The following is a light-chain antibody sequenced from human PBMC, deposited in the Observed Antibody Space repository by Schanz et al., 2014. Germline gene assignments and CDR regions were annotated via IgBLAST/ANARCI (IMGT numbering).Light chain of an antibody. Sequence: SALTQPPSASGSPGQSVAISCTGTSSDVGGYNYVSWYQHHPGKAPKLMIYDVSKRPSGVPDRFSGSKSGNTAFLTVSGVQAEDEADYYCSSYAGSIYVFGTGTKLTVL. CDR2: DVS. CDR3: SSYAGSIYV. CDR1: SSDVGGYNY. V-gene: IGLV2-8*01. J-gene: IGLJ1*01.